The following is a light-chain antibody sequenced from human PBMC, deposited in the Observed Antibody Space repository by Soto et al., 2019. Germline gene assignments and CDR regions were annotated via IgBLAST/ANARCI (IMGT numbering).Light chain of an antibody. CDR1: QSVSTY. CDR3: QQSYSSLYT. J-gene: IGKJ2*01. CDR2: AAS. V-gene: IGKV1-39*01. Sequence: DIQMTQSPSSLSASVGDRVTITCRASQSVSTYLNWYQQKPGRAPKLLIYAASSLQSGVPSRFSGSGSGTDLTLTISSLQAEDFATYYCQQSYSSLYTFGLGTKLENK.